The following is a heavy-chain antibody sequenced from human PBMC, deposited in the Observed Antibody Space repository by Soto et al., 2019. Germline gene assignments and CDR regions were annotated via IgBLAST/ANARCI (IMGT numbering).Heavy chain of an antibody. CDR2: IYYSGST. V-gene: IGHV4-59*01. D-gene: IGHD6-13*01. Sequence: QVQLQESGPGLVKPSETLSLTCTVSGGSISSYYWSWIRQPPGKGLEWIGYIYYSGSTNYNPSLKSRVTISVDTSNNQFSLKLSSVTAADTAVYYCARDAAAGTDFDYYYYMDVWGKGTTVTVSS. CDR3: ARDAAAGTDFDYYYYMDV. CDR1: GGSISSYY. J-gene: IGHJ6*03.